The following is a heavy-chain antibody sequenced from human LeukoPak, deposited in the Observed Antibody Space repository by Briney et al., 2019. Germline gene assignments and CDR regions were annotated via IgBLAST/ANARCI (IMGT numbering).Heavy chain of an antibody. CDR3: AREDSDAFDI. CDR1: GGSISGYY. D-gene: IGHD2-21*01. V-gene: IGHV4-59*12. CDR2: IYYTSST. J-gene: IGHJ3*02. Sequence: YETHPLTCTVSGGSISGYYWSWIRQPPGKGLEYIGHIYYTSSTTYKPSLKSRVTISVDTSKNQISLKLSSVTAADTAVYYCAREDSDAFDIWGQGTMFPNFS.